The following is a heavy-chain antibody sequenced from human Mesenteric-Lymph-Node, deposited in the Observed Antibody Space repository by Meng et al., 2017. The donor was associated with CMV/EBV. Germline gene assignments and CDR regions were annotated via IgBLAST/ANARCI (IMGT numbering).Heavy chain of an antibody. D-gene: IGHD1-26*01. J-gene: IGHJ4*02. CDR2: ISTSNDYI. Sequence: GGSLRLSCAASGFTFSNYSMNWVRQAPGKGLEWVSSISTSNDYIYYADSVKGRFTISRDNAKSSLYLQMNSLRAEDTAIYYCARSLRGGSFYLERWGQGTLVTVSS. V-gene: IGHV3-21*01. CDR3: ARSLRGGSFYLER. CDR1: GFTFSNYS.